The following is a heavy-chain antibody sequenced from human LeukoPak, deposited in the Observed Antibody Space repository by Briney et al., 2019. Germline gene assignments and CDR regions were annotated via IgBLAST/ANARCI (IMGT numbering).Heavy chain of an antibody. D-gene: IGHD2-8*01. V-gene: IGHV1-69*13. CDR1: GGTFSSYA. Sequence: ASVKVSCKASGGTFSSYAISWVRQAPGQGLEWMGGIIPIFGTANYAQKFQGRVTITADESTSTAYMELSSLRSEDTAMYYCAREGPRIVLMVYAPDAFDIWGQGTMVTVSS. CDR2: IIPIFGTA. J-gene: IGHJ3*02. CDR3: AREGPRIVLMVYAPDAFDI.